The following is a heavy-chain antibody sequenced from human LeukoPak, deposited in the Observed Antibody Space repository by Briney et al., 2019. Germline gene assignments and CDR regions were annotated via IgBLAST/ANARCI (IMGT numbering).Heavy chain of an antibody. Sequence: SETLSLTCTVSGGSISSYYWSWIRQPPGKGLEWIGYIYYSGSTNYNPSLKSRVIISVDTSKNQFSLKLSSVTAADTAVYYCARHEGSLDAFDIWGQGTMVTVSS. CDR1: GGSISSYY. D-gene: IGHD1-26*01. J-gene: IGHJ3*02. CDR3: ARHEGSLDAFDI. V-gene: IGHV4-59*08. CDR2: IYYSGST.